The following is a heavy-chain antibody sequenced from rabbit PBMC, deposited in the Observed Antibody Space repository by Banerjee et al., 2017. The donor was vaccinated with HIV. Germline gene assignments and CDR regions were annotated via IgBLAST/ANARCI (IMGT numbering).Heavy chain of an antibody. V-gene: IGHV1S45*01. Sequence: QEQLEESGGDLVKPEGSLTLTCTASGFDFSSNAMCWVRQAPGKGLEWIACIYASDSDSTYYASWAKGRFTISKTSSTTVTLQMTSLTAADTATYFCARAGGFENYFNLWGQGTLVTVS. CDR3: ARAGGFENYFNL. J-gene: IGHJ4*01. CDR1: GFDFSSNA. CDR2: IYASDSDST. D-gene: IGHD1-1*01.